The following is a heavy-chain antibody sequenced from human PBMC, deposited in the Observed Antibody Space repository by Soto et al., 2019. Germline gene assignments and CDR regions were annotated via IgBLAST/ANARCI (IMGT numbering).Heavy chain of an antibody. V-gene: IGHV1-69*13. D-gene: IGHD3-22*01. J-gene: IGHJ4*02. CDR3: ASPDSSAWDGPYY. CDR1: GGTFSSYA. Sequence: GASVKVSCKASGGTFSSYAISWVRQAPGQGLEWMGGIIPIFGTANYAQKFQGRVTITADESTSTAYMELSSLRSEDTAVYYCASPDSSAWDGPYYWGQGTLVTVSS. CDR2: IIPIFGTA.